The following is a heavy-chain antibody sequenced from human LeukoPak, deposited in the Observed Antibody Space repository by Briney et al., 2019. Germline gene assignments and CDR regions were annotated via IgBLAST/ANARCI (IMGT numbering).Heavy chain of an antibody. J-gene: IGHJ6*02. CDR2: ISYDGSNK. V-gene: IGHV3-30*18. CDR3: AKATLGGPIYNNAMDV. D-gene: IGHD4-23*01. Sequence: GGSLRLSCAASGFTFSSYGMHWVRQAPGKGLEWVAVISYDGSNKYYADSVKGRFTISRDNSKNTLYLQMNSLRAEDTAVYYCAKATLGGPIYNNAMDVWGQEATVTVSS. CDR1: GFTFSSYG.